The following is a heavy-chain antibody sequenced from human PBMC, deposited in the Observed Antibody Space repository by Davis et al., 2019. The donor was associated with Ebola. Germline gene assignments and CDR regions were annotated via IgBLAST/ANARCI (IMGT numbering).Heavy chain of an antibody. CDR1: GGSISSSSYY. Sequence: PSETLSLTCTVSGGSISSSSYYWGWIRQPPGKGLEWIGSIYYSGSTYYNPSLKSRVTISVDTSKNQFSLKLSSVTAADTAVYYCARHDRGDRYYYYGMDVWGQGTTVTVSS. CDR2: IYYSGST. D-gene: IGHD4-17*01. J-gene: IGHJ6*02. V-gene: IGHV4-39*01. CDR3: ARHDRGDRYYYYGMDV.